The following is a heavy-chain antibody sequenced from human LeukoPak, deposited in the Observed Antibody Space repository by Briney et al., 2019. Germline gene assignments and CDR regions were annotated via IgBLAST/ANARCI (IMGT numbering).Heavy chain of an antibody. V-gene: IGHV4-39*01. CDR3: ARHRPTAGTFDY. D-gene: IGHD6-13*01. J-gene: IGHJ4*02. CDR1: GVSISSSSYY. Sequence: SETLSLTCTVSGVSISSSSYYWGWIRQPPGKGLEWIGSIYYSGSTYYNPSLKSRVTISVDTSKNQFSLKLSSVTAADTAVYYCARHRPTAGTFDYWGQGTLVTVSS. CDR2: IYYSGST.